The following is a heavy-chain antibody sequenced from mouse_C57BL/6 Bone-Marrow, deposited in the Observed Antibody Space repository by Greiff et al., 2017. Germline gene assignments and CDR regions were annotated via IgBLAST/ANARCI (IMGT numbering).Heavy chain of an antibody. D-gene: IGHD1-1*01. CDR3: ARDHYYGSSPYFDY. CDR2: IYPRSGNT. V-gene: IGHV1-81*01. CDR1: GYTFTSYG. Sequence: QVQLQQSGAELARPGASVKLSCKASGYTFTSYGISWVKQRTGQGLEWIGEIYPRSGNTYYNEKFKGKATLTADKSSSTAYMELRSLTSEDSAVYFCARDHYYGSSPYFDYWGQGTTLTVSS. J-gene: IGHJ2*01.